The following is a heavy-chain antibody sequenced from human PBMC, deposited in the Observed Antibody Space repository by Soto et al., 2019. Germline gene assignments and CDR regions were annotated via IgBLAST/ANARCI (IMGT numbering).Heavy chain of an antibody. D-gene: IGHD3-10*01. V-gene: IGHV4-59*01. J-gene: IGHJ4*02. Sequence: SETLSLTCSVSGGAMSEYFWSWIRQSPGKGLEWIGYIYYLGSTDYNPSLKSRVTISVDTSKRQFSLRLTSVTAADTAVYYCARDGYDGSGSPYPAYWGPGTQVTVSS. CDR2: IYYLGST. CDR1: GGAMSEYF. CDR3: ARDGYDGSGSPYPAY.